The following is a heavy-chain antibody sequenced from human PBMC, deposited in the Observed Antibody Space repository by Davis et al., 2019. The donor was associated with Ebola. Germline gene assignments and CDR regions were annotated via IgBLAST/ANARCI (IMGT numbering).Heavy chain of an antibody. Sequence: ASVKVSCKASGGTFSSYAISWVRQAPGQGLEWMGWISAYNGNTNYAQKLQGRVTMTTDTSTSTAYMELSSLRSEDTAVYYCAAALSKRGYSYGYRLDYWGQGTLVTVSS. CDR2: ISAYNGNT. V-gene: IGHV1-18*01. D-gene: IGHD5-18*01. J-gene: IGHJ4*02. CDR1: GGTFSSYA. CDR3: AAALSKRGYSYGYRLDY.